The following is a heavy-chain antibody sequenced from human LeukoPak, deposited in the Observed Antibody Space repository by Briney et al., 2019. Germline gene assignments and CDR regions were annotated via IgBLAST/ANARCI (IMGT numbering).Heavy chain of an antibody. CDR1: GGSISSGSYY. CDR2: IYTSGST. Sequence: PSETLSLTCTVSGGSISSGSYYWSWIRQPAGKGLEWIGRIYTSGSTNYNPSLKSRVTISVDTSKNQFSLKLSSVTAADTAVYYCARYCSSTSCYPPMDVWGKGTTVTVSS. CDR3: ARYCSSTSCYPPMDV. D-gene: IGHD2-2*01. V-gene: IGHV4-61*02. J-gene: IGHJ6*03.